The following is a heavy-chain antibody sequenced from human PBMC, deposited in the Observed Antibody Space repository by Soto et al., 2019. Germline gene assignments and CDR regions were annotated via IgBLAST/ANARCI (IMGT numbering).Heavy chain of an antibody. D-gene: IGHD6-13*01. J-gene: IGHJ6*03. CDR3: ARHGGRSEQLVDDYYYYYYMDV. CDR1: GYSFTSYW. CDR2: IYPGDSDT. V-gene: IGHV5-51*01. Sequence: PGESLKISCKGSGYSFTSYWIGWVRQMPGKGLEWMGIIYPGDSDTRYSPSFQGQVTIPADKSISTAYLQWSSLKASDTAMYYCARHGGRSEQLVDDYYYYYYMDVWGKGTTVTVSS.